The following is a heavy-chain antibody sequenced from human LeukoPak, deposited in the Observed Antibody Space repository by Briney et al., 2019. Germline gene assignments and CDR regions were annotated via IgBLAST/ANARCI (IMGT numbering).Heavy chain of an antibody. J-gene: IGHJ6*02. CDR3: ARDGHSGYEDYYYYYGMDV. CDR1: GFTVSSNY. CDR2: ISSSGSTI. V-gene: IGHV3-11*01. Sequence: PGGSLRLSCAASGFTVSSNYMSWVRQAPGKGLEWVSYISSSGSTIYYADSVKGRFTISRDNAKNSLYLQMNSLRAEDTAVYYCARDGHSGYEDYYYYYGMDVWGQGTTVTVSS. D-gene: IGHD5-12*01.